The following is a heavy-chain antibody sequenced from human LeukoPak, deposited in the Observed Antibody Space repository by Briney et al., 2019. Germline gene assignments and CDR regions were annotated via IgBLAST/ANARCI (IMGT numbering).Heavy chain of an antibody. CDR1: GFTVSSNY. J-gene: IGHJ3*02. CDR2: IYSGGST. V-gene: IGHV3-66*01. Sequence: PGGSLRLSCAASGFTVSSNYMSWVRQAPGKGLEWVSDIYSGGSTYYADSVKGRFTISRDNSKNTLYLQMNSLRAEDTAVYYCARVRHYHVVVTANAFDIWGQGTMVTVSS. D-gene: IGHD2-21*02. CDR3: ARVRHYHVVVTANAFDI.